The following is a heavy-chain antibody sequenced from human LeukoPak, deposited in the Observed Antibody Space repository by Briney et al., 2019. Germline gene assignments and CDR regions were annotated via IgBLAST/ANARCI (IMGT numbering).Heavy chain of an antibody. D-gene: IGHD3-10*01. V-gene: IGHV3-7*01. CDR2: IKQDGSEK. J-gene: IGHJ4*02. CDR3: ARRTYGSGSHDY. Sequence: GGSLRLSCAASGFTFSSYWKSWVRQAPGKGLEWVANIKQDGSEKYYVDSVKGRFTISRDNAKNSLYLQMNSLRAEDTAVYYCARRTYGSGSHDYWGQGTLVTVSS. CDR1: GFTFSSYW.